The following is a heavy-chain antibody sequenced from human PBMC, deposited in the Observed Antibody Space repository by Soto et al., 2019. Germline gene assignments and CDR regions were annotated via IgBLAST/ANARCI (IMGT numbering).Heavy chain of an antibody. CDR1: GFTFSNAW. CDR3: TTDGRGPTVTTP. CDR2: IKSKTDGGTT. Sequence: EVQLVESGGGLVKPGGSLRLSCAASGFTFSNAWMSWVRQAPGKGLEWVGRIKSKTDGGTTDYAEPVKGSFTISRDDSKNTLYLQMNSLKTEDTAVYYCTTDGRGPTVTTPWGQGTLVTVSS. D-gene: IGHD4-17*01. J-gene: IGHJ5*02. V-gene: IGHV3-15*01.